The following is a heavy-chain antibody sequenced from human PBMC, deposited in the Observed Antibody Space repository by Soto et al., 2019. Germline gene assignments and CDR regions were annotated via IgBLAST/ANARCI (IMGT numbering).Heavy chain of an antibody. CDR3: ARGDSSSSPKYYFDY. Sequence: ASXKVSCKASGYTFTGYYMHCVRQSPGQGLEWMGWINPNSGGTNYAQKFQGWVTMTRDTSISTAYMELSRLRSDDTAVYYCARGDSSSSPKYYFDYWGQGTLVTVSS. J-gene: IGHJ4*02. V-gene: IGHV1-2*04. CDR1: GYTFTGYY. D-gene: IGHD6-6*01. CDR2: INPNSGGT.